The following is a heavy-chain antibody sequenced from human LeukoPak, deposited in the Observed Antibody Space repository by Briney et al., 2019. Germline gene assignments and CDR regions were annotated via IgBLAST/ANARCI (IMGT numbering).Heavy chain of an antibody. J-gene: IGHJ6*03. Sequence: RASVKVSFKASGGTFSSYAISWVRQAPGQGLEWMGGIIPIFGTANYAQKFQGRVTITTDESTSTAYMELSSLRSEDTAVYYCARVLWSSGGDYYMDVWGKGTTVTVSS. CDR1: GGTFSSYA. CDR3: ARVLWSSGGDYYMDV. V-gene: IGHV1-69*05. CDR2: IIPIFGTA. D-gene: IGHD2-21*01.